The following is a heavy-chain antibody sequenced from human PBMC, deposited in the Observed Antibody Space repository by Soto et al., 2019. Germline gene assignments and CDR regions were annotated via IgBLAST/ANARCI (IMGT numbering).Heavy chain of an antibody. CDR2: ISNDGSAK. J-gene: IGHJ5*02. CDR3: AKEDPPLEA. Sequence: QVQLVESGGGVVQPGESLRLSCAASGFTFSGYGMHWVRQTPGKGLEWVAVISNDGSAKYYGNSVKGRFTISRDNAKNTLYLQMNSLRVEDTAVYYWAKEDPPLEAWGQGTLVTVSA. CDR1: GFTFSGYG. V-gene: IGHV3-30*18.